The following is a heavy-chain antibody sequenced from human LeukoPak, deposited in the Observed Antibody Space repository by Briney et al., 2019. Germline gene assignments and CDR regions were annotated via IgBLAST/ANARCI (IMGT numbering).Heavy chain of an antibody. J-gene: IGHJ5*02. D-gene: IGHD2-8*01. CDR3: AKDKERDIVLMVYAIAVTFDP. V-gene: IGHV3-23*01. CDR1: GFTFSSYA. CDR2: ISGSGGST. Sequence: KTGGSLRLSCAASGFTFSSYAMSLVRQAPGKGLEWVSAISGSGGSTYYADSVKGRFTISRDNSKNTLYLQMNSLRAEDTAVYYCAKDKERDIVLMVYAIAVTFDPWGQGTLVTVSS.